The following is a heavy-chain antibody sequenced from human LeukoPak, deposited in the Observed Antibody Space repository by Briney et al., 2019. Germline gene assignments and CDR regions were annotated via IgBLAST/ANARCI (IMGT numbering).Heavy chain of an antibody. V-gene: IGHV3-23*01. CDR1: GFTFSSYG. CDR2: ISGSGGST. J-gene: IGHJ6*03. D-gene: IGHD3-9*01. Sequence: GGSLRLSCAASGFTFSSYGMSWVRQAPGKGLEWVSAISGSGGSTYYADSVKGRFTISRDNSKNTLYLQMNSLRAEDTAVYYCARGGILTGYPSSGKTYYYYYMDVWGKGTTVTISS. CDR3: ARGGILTGYPSSGKTYYYYYMDV.